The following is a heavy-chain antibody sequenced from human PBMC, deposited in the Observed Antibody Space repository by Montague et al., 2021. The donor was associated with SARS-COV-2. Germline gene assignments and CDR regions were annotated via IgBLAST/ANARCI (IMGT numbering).Heavy chain of an antibody. Sequence: SETLSLTCLVSGDSVSSDSYFWAWIRQSPGKGLEWIGEIYHSGSTNYNPSLKSRVTISVDKSKNQFSLKLSSVTAADTAVYYWARSRGRLQWPYYDYYGMDVWGQGTTVTVSS. CDR2: IYHSGST. CDR3: ARSRGRLQWPYYDYYGMDV. D-gene: IGHD6-19*01. CDR1: GDSVSSDSYF. J-gene: IGHJ6*02. V-gene: IGHV4-39*07.